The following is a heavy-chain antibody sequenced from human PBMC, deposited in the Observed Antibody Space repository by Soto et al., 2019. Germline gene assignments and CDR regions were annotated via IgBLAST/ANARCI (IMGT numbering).Heavy chain of an antibody. V-gene: IGHV4-39*01. CDR1: DDSINSDKYY. CDR2: IYYRGNA. CDR3: ARLEGLATISYYFAF. J-gene: IGHJ4*02. Sequence: SETLSLTCSVSDDSINSDKYYWGWIRQPPGKGLEWIGSIYYRGNAYYNPTLQTRVTISLDKSRSQFSLKLNSVTAADSAVYFCARLEGLATISYYFAFWAREPWSPSPQ. D-gene: IGHD3-3*01.